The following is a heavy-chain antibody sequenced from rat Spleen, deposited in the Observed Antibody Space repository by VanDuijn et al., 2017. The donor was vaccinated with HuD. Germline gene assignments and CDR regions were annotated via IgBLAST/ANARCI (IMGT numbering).Heavy chain of an antibody. Sequence: QVQLKESGPGLVQPSQTLSLTCTVSGFSLTSYTLSWVRQSPGKGLEWLGEIWSGGSTHYNPALNSLMSISGDTYKIQVFLQMNSLQTKDKAMYFCARPDYVDYWGQGVMVTVSS. CDR2: IWSGGST. V-gene: IGHV2-15*01. J-gene: IGHJ2*01. CDR1: GFSLTSYT. CDR3: ARPDYVDY.